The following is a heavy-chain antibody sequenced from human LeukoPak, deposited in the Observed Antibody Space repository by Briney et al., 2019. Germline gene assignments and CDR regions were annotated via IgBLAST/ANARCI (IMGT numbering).Heavy chain of an antibody. V-gene: IGHV1-2*02. Sequence: SVKLSCKASGYTFTGYYMHWVRQAPGQGLEWMVWINPNSGGTNYAQKFQGRITMTRDTSISTAYMELSRVRADDTAVYYCARGHLKGTRVDVWGKGTTVTVSS. CDR2: INPNSGGT. CDR3: ARGHLKGTRVDV. CDR1: GYTFTGYY. J-gene: IGHJ6*04. D-gene: IGHD3-10*01.